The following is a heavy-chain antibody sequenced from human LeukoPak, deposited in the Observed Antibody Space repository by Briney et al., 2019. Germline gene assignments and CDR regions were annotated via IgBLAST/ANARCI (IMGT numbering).Heavy chain of an antibody. CDR2: INYSGST. D-gene: IGHD3-22*01. CDR1: GGSISSYSYY. V-gene: IGHV4-39*01. J-gene: IGHJ4*02. CDR3: VTIMYDSSGYSYFDL. Sequence: SETLPLSCTVSGGSISSYSYYWGWIRQPPGKGLEWIGSINYSGSTNYTPSLKTRVTISVDTSRDQFSLKMSSVTAADTAVYYCVTIMYDSSGYSYFDLWGQGTLVTVSS.